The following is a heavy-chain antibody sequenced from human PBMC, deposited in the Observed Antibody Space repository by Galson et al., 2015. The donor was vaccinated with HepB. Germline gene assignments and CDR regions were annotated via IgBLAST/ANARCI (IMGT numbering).Heavy chain of an antibody. CDR1: GFTFRSYS. D-gene: IGHD6-13*01. V-gene: IGHV3-21*01. CDR2: ISSGSTSI. J-gene: IGHJ4*02. CDR3: ARGEAYSNSWYSDFDY. Sequence: SLRLSCAASGFTFRSYSMNWVRQAPGKGLEWVSSISSGSTSIYYADSVKGRFTISRDNSKNSLCLQMNSLIAEDTAVYYCARGEAYSNSWYSDFDYWGQGTLVTVSS.